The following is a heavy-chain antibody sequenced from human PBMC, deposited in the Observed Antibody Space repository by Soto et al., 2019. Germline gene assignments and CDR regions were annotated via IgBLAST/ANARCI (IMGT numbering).Heavy chain of an antibody. Sequence: QVQLVQSGAEVKKPGASVKVSCKASGYTFTSYGISWVRQAPGQGLEWMGWISAYNGNTNYAQKLQGRVTRTTDTSTSTAYMELRSLRSDDTAVYYCARVRGDIVVVPDATPFYYYGMDVWGQGTTVTVSS. D-gene: IGHD2-2*01. CDR2: ISAYNGNT. CDR1: GYTFTSYG. V-gene: IGHV1-18*01. J-gene: IGHJ6*02. CDR3: ARVRGDIVVVPDATPFYYYGMDV.